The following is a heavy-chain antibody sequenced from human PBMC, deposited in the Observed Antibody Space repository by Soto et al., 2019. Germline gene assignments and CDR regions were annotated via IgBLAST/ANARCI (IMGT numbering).Heavy chain of an antibody. V-gene: IGHV1-2*04. Sequence: ASVKVSCKASGYTFSGYYLHWVRQAPGQGLEWMGWINPNSGGTNYTQKFQGWVTMTNVDPVDTSTYFCARINRARGLQLRFDDGFDIWGPGTMVTVSS. J-gene: IGHJ3*02. CDR3: DDGFDI. CDR1: GYTFSGYY. D-gene: IGHD5-12*01. CDR2: INPNSGGT.